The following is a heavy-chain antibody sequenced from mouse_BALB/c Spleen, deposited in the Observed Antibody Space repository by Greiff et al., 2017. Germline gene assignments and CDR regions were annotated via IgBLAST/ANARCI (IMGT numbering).Heavy chain of an antibody. Sequence: VQLQQSGPELVKPGASVKISCKASGYTFTDYNMHWVKQSHGKSLEWIGYIYPYNGGTGYNQKFKSKATLTVDNSSSTAYMELRSLTSEDSAVYYCARREGYDAMDYWGQGTSVTVSS. CDR2: IYPYNGGT. CDR3: ARREGYDAMDY. D-gene: IGHD3-1*01. CDR1: GYTFTDYN. J-gene: IGHJ4*01. V-gene: IGHV1S29*02.